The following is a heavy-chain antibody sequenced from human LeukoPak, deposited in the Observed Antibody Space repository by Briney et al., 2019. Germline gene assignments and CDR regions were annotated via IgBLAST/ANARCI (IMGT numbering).Heavy chain of an antibody. Sequence: GGSLRLSCVGSGFTFRSHAMSWVRQAPEKGLEFVSGIYENGGTTYYADSVKGRFTISRDNSKNTLYLQMNSLRAEDTAVYYCAKDRAVDTAIFDYWGQGTLVTVSS. CDR3: AKDRAVDTAIFDY. CDR2: IYENGGTT. CDR1: GFTFRSHA. J-gene: IGHJ4*02. V-gene: IGHV3-23*01. D-gene: IGHD5-18*01.